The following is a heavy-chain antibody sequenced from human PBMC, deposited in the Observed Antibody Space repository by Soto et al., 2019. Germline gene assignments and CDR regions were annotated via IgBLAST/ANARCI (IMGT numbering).Heavy chain of an antibody. V-gene: IGHV5-51*01. CDR2: IYPGDSDT. J-gene: IGHJ6*02. D-gene: IGHD6-13*01. Sequence: ESLKYSCKGSGYSIASYWIGWVRQMPGNGLEWMGIIYPGDSDTRYSPSFQGQVTISADKSISTAYLQWSSLKASDTAMYYCARHSSSWTEAYYYGMYVWGQGTTVTVSS. CDR1: GYSIASYW. CDR3: ARHSSSWTEAYYYGMYV.